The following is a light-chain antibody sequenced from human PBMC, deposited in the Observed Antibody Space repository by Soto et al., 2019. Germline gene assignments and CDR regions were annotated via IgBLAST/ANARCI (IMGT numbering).Light chain of an antibody. CDR2: EAS. Sequence: AIQVTQSPSSLSASVGDRVTISCRASQGIGNDLGWYQQKPGKAPKLLIYEASTLQTGVASRFSGSGSGIDFTLTSSSLQPEDFATYYCLQDYVYPWTFGQGTKVEVK. CDR1: QGIGND. CDR3: LQDYVYPWT. J-gene: IGKJ1*01. V-gene: IGKV1-6*01.